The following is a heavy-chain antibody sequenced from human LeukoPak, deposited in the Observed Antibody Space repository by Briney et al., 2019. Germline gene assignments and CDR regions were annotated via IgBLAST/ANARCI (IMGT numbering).Heavy chain of an antibody. D-gene: IGHD6-13*01. J-gene: IGHJ6*02. CDR1: GYTFTSYA. V-gene: IGHV7-4-1*02. CDR2: INTNTGNP. Sequence: ASVKVSCKASGYTFTSYAMNWVRQAPGQGLEWMGWINTNTGNPTYAQGFTGRFVFSLDTSVSTAYLQISSLKAEDTAVYYCARDRHAQQPIHLYGMDVWGQGTTVTVSS. CDR3: ARDRHAQQPIHLYGMDV.